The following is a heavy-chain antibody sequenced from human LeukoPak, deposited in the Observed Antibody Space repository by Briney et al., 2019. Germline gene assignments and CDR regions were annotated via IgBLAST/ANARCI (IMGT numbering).Heavy chain of an antibody. CDR3: AKSIMITFGGVIALGDAFDI. CDR1: GFTFRSYA. Sequence: GGSLRLSCAASGFTFRSYAMSWVRQAPGKGLGWVSAISGSGGSTYYADSVKGRFTISRDNSKNMLYLQMNSLRAEDTAVYYCAKSIMITFGGVIALGDAFDIWGQGTMVTVSS. CDR2: ISGSGGST. D-gene: IGHD3-16*02. J-gene: IGHJ3*02. V-gene: IGHV3-23*01.